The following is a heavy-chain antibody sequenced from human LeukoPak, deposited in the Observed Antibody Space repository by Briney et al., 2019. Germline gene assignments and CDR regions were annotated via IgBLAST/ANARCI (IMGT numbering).Heavy chain of an antibody. Sequence: ASVKVSCKASGYTFTSYDINGVRQATGRGVEWMGWMNPNSGNTGYAQKFQGRVTITRNTSISTAYMELSSLRSEDTAVYYCARGCRPYYYGSGSYSDWGQGTLVTVSS. CDR1: GYTFTSYD. D-gene: IGHD3-10*01. J-gene: IGHJ4*02. V-gene: IGHV1-8*01. CDR2: MNPNSGNT. CDR3: ARGCRPYYYGSGSYSD.